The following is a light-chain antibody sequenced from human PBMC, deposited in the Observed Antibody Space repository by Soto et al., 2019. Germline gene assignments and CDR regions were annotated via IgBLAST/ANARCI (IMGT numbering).Light chain of an antibody. Sequence: ESVLRQSPGTLSLSPGERATLSCRASQSVSSTYLAWYQQKPGQAPRLLIYGASSRAPGIPDRFSGSGSGTDFTLTISRLEPADFAVYYCHQFAYSPRTFGQGTKVDIK. J-gene: IGKJ1*01. V-gene: IGKV3-20*01. CDR2: GAS. CDR1: QSVSSTY. CDR3: HQFAYSPRT.